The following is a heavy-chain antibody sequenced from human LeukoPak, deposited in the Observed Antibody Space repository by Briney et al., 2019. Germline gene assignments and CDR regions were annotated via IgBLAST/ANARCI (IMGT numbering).Heavy chain of an antibody. D-gene: IGHD3-16*02. V-gene: IGHV4-59*08. CDR2: ISHSGST. CDR3: VSHSGSYRFGS. CDR1: GDSISSFY. J-gene: IGHJ4*02. Sequence: SETLSLTCTVSGDSISSFYWSWIRQSSGKGLEWIGLISHSGSTNYNPSLKNRVTMSVDPSTSRFSLRLTSVTAADTAVYYCVSHSGSYRFGSWGQGILVTVSS.